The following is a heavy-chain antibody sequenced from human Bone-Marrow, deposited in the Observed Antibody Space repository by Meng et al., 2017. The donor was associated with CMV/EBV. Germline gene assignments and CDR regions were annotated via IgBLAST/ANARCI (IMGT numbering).Heavy chain of an antibody. CDR2: INPNNGGT. V-gene: IGHV1-2*02. Sequence: ASVKVSCKASGYTFTGYYMHWVRQAPGQGLEWMGWINPNNGGTNYAQKFQGRVTMTRDTSISTAYMELSRLRSDDTAVYYCARDRRYCSSTSCYWGDAFDIWGQGTMVTV. CDR1: GYTFTGYY. CDR3: ARDRRYCSSTSCYWGDAFDI. J-gene: IGHJ3*02. D-gene: IGHD2-2*01.